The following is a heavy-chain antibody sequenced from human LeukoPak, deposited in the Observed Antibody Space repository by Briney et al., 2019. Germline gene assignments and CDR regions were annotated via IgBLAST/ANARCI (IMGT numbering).Heavy chain of an antibody. CDR3: ARALVPAAISFNRWFDP. CDR1: GGSISSGDYY. J-gene: IGHJ5*02. D-gene: IGHD2-2*02. V-gene: IGHV4-30-4*08. CDR2: IYYSGST. Sequence: PSETLSLTCTVSGGSISSGDYYWGWIRQPPGKGLEWIGYIYYSGSTYYNPSLKSRVTISVDTSKNQFSLKLSSVTAADTAVYYCARALVPAAISFNRWFDPWGQGTLVTVSS.